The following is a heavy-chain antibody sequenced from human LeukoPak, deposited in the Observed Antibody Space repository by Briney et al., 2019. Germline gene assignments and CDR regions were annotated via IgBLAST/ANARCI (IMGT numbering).Heavy chain of an antibody. Sequence: GGSLRLSCAASGFTFSSYWMHWVRQAPGKGRVWVSRINSDGSSTSYADSVKGRFTISRDNAKNTLYLQMNSLRAEDTAVYYCARDGSQLFYYYGMDVWGQGTPVTVSS. D-gene: IGHD1-1*01. J-gene: IGHJ6*02. CDR3: ARDGSQLFYYYGMDV. V-gene: IGHV3-74*01. CDR1: GFTFSSYW. CDR2: INSDGSST.